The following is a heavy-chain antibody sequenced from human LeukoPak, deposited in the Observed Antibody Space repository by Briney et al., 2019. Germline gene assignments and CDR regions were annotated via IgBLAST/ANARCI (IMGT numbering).Heavy chain of an antibody. Sequence: GGSLILSCATSGFTFSSYGMHWVRQAPGKGLEWVSRINSDGSSASYADPVKGRFTISRDNAKNTLYLQMNSLRAEDTAVYYCARSMVTIPIPGGYWGQGTLVTVSS. CDR2: INSDGSSA. D-gene: IGHD5-24*01. V-gene: IGHV3-74*01. J-gene: IGHJ4*02. CDR1: GFTFSSYG. CDR3: ARSMVTIPIPGGY.